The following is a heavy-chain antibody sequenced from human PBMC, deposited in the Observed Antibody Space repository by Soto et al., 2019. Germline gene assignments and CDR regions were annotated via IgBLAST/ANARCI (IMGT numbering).Heavy chain of an antibody. Sequence: QVQLVESGGGVVQPGRSLRLSCAASGFTFSRHAMHWVRQAPGKGLEWVAVISFDGINQFYADSVKGRLTISRDNSKNTLYLQMNILRAEDTAVYYCARDLTVSPNWCFHLWGRGTLVTVSS. CDR2: ISFDGINQ. CDR1: GFTFSRHA. J-gene: IGHJ2*01. CDR3: ARDLTVSPNWCFHL. V-gene: IGHV3-30-3*01.